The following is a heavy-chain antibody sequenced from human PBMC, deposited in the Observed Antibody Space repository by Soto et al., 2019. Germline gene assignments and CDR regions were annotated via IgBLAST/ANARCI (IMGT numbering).Heavy chain of an antibody. CDR1: GFTFNNFG. Sequence: PGGSLRLSCTASGFTFNNFGIHLVRQAPGLGLEWVAVIWDDGTNKYYADSVKGRFTISRDNSKNTVYLQMTSLRADDTAVYYCARVTGYNAPSYFDYWGQGILDTVST. CDR2: IWDDGTNK. V-gene: IGHV3-33*01. J-gene: IGHJ4*02. CDR3: ARVTGYNAPSYFDY. D-gene: IGHD3-9*01.